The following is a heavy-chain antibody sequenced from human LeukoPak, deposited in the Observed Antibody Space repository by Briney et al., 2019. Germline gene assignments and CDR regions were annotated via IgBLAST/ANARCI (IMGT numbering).Heavy chain of an antibody. J-gene: IGHJ6*02. CDR3: ARDHYGDSIAHYGMDV. CDR2: INPNSGGT. Sequence: WASVKVSCKPSGYTFTGYYMHWVRQAPGQGLEWMGWINPNSGGTNYAQKFQGWVTMTRDTSISTAYMELSRLRSDDTAVYYCARDHYGDSIAHYGMDVWGQGTTVTVSS. CDR1: GYTFTGYY. V-gene: IGHV1-2*04. D-gene: IGHD4-17*01.